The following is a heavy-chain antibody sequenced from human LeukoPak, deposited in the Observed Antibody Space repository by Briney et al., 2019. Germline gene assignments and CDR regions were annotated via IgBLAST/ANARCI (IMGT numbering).Heavy chain of an antibody. CDR2: ISSNGGST. V-gene: IGHV3-64*01. Sequence: GGSLRLSCAVSGFTFSTSAMHWVRQAPGKGLEYVSAISSNGGSTSYANFVKGRFTISRDNSKSTLYLQMGSLRAEDMAVYYCARSSIVVVSILDYWGQGTLVTVSS. CDR1: GFTFSTSA. D-gene: IGHD2-2*01. J-gene: IGHJ4*02. CDR3: ARSSIVVVSILDY.